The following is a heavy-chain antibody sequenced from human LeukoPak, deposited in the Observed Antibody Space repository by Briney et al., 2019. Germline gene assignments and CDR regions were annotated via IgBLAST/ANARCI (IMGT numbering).Heavy chain of an antibody. CDR3: AKGRALWFGELWD. D-gene: IGHD3-10*01. V-gene: IGHV3-74*01. CDR1: GFTLSSYW. J-gene: IGHJ4*02. Sequence: QPGGSLRLSCVASGFTLSSYWMHWVRQAAGKGLVWVSRIYNDGSRTNYADSVKGRFTISRDNVKNTVYLQMNSLRAEDTALYYCAKGRALWFGELWDWGQGTLVTVSS. CDR2: IYNDGSRT.